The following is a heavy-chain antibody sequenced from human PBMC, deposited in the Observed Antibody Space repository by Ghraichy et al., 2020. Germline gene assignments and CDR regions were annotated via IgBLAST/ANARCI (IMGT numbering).Heavy chain of an antibody. Sequence: ASVKVSCQTSGYTFNKYNIAWVRQAPGQGLEWMGWIGFYDGDTSSAQNFQGRLSMTTDTSASTAYMELRSLRSDDTAVYYCARVLPGLTGSLEDHSVAFSKWLDPWGQGTPVTVSS. J-gene: IGHJ5*02. V-gene: IGHV1-18*04. CDR3: ARVLPGLTGSLEDHSVAFSKWLDP. CDR1: GYTFNKYN. CDR2: IGFYDGDT. D-gene: IGHD3-10*01.